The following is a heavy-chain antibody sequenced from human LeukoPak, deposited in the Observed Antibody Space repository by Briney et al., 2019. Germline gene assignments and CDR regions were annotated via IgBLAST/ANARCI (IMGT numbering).Heavy chain of an antibody. J-gene: IGHJ1*01. CDR3: ARASGSYSFEYFQH. Sequence: GASVKVSCKSCGGTFSSYAISWVRQAPGQGLEWMGRIIPIFGTANYAQKFQGRVTITTDESTSTAYMELSSLRSEDTAVYYCARASGSYSFEYFQHWGQGTLVTVSS. CDR1: GGTFSSYA. V-gene: IGHV1-69*05. D-gene: IGHD1-26*01. CDR2: IIPIFGTA.